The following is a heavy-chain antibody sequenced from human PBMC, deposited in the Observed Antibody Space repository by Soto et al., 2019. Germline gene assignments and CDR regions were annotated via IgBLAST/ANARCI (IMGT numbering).Heavy chain of an antibody. D-gene: IGHD1-20*01. Sequence: SGGSLRLSCGASEFTFDKYYMTGVREAPGKGPEWVANIKPDGSEQYYVDSVNGRFTISRDNSNNSLYLQMNSLRAEDTAVYFCARGNWNYYYGFDVWGQGTTVTVSS. CDR2: IKPDGSEQ. CDR3: ARGNWNYYYGFDV. CDR1: EFTFDKYY. J-gene: IGHJ6*02. V-gene: IGHV3-7*01.